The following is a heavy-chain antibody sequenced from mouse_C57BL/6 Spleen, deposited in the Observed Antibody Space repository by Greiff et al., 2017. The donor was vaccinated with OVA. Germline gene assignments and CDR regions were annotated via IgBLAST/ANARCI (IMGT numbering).Heavy chain of an antibody. J-gene: IGHJ4*01. V-gene: IGHV1-7*01. CDR3: ARGDYDSYYAMDY. Sequence: VQLQLSGAELAKPGASVKLSCKASGYTFTSYWMHWVKQRPGQGLEWIGYINPSSGYTKYNQKFKDKATLTADKSSSTAYMQLSSLTYEDSAVYYCARGDYDSYYAMDYWGQGTSVTVSS. CDR2: INPSSGYT. D-gene: IGHD2-4*01. CDR1: GYTFTSYW.